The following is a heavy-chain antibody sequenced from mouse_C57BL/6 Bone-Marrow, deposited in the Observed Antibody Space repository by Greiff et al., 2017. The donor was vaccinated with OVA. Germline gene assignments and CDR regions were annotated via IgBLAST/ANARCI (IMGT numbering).Heavy chain of an antibody. CDR2: IDPENGDT. D-gene: IGHD1-1*01. J-gene: IGHJ2*01. V-gene: IGHV14-4*01. CDR3: TTRGIYYDFDY. CDR1: GFNIKDDY. Sequence: EVQLKQSGAELVRPGASVKLSCTASGFNIKDDYMHWVKQRPEQGLEWIGWIDPENGDTEYASKFQGKATITADTSSNTAYLQLSSLTSEDTAVYYCTTRGIYYDFDYWGQGTTLTVSS.